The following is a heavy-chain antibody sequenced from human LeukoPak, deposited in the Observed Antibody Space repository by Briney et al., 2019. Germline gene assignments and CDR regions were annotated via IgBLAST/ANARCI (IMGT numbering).Heavy chain of an antibody. V-gene: IGHV1-69*02. CDR2: INPILGIA. CDR3: ARGGVYGGTLDY. D-gene: IGHD4-23*01. CDR1: GGTFSSYT. J-gene: IGHJ4*02. Sequence: SVKVSCKASGGTFSSYTISWVRQAPGQGLEWMGRINPILGIANYAQKFQGRVTITADKSTSTAYMELSSLRSEDTAVYYCARGGVYGGTLDYWGQGTLVTVSS.